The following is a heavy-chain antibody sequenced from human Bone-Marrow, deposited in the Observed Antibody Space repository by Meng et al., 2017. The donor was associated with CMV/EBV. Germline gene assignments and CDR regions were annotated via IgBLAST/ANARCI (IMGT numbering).Heavy chain of an antibody. CDR3: ARQVRIKAAAFDI. D-gene: IGHD2-15*01. Sequence: SETLSLTCGVYGGSFSGYYWSWIRKPPGKGLEWIGEINHSGVSYYNPSLKSRFPISVDTSKNQVSRKLSSVTAADTAVYYCARQVRIKAAAFDIWGQVTMVTVSS. CDR2: INHSGVS. V-gene: IGHV4-34*01. CDR1: GGSFSGYY. J-gene: IGHJ3*02.